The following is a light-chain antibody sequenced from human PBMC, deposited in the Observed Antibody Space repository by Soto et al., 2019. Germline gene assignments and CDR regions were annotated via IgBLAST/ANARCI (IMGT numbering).Light chain of an antibody. CDR2: EDN. Sequence: QSALTQPASVSGSPGQSITISCTGTNFDVGSYNLVSWYQQHPGKAPKLIIYEDNKRPSGVSDRFSGSKSGNTASLTISGLQAGDEADFYCCSYAGSSTLVFGGGTKVTVL. CDR1: NFDVGSYNL. J-gene: IGLJ2*01. V-gene: IGLV2-23*01. CDR3: CSYAGSSTLV.